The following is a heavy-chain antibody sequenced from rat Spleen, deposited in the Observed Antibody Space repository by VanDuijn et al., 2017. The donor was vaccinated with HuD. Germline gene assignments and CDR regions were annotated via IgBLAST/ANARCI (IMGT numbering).Heavy chain of an antibody. Sequence: QVQLKESGPGLAQPSQTLSLTCSVAGFSLTNYNIHWVRRPPGKGLEWMGAISSVGITYYNSALKSRLSISRDTSKSQVFLKMNSLQTEDTAIYYCTRGGLGDYWGQGIMVTVSS. CDR3: TRGGLGDY. D-gene: IGHD1-11*01. CDR2: ISSVGIT. J-gene: IGHJ2*01. CDR1: GFSLTNYN. V-gene: IGHV2-6*01.